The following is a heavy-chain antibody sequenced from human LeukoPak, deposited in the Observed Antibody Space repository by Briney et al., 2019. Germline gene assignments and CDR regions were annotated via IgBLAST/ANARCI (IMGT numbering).Heavy chain of an antibody. CDR1: GYTFTSND. CDR3: ASGGSSRWNYFEY. V-gene: IGHV1-8*01. J-gene: IGHJ4*02. CDR2: MNPNSGNT. Sequence: ASVKVSCKASGYTFTSNDINCVRQATGQGLEWMGWMNPNSGNTGYAQKFQGRATMTRNTSISTAYMELSSLRSEDTAVYYCASGGSSRWNYFEYWGQGTLVTVSS. D-gene: IGHD6-13*01.